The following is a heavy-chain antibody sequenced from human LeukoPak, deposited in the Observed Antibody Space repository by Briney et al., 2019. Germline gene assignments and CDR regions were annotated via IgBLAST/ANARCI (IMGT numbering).Heavy chain of an antibody. D-gene: IGHD3-10*01. J-gene: IGHJ3*02. V-gene: IGHV4-39*07. CDR3: ARVEWFGELSPFDI. CDR1: GGSISSQTYY. Sequence: SETLSLTCTVSGGSISSQTYYWDWIRQPPGMGLEWIGSIYYTGSTSYNPSLKSRVTISVDTSKNQFSLKLSSVTAADTAVYYCARVEWFGELSPFDIWGQGTMVTVSS. CDR2: IYYTGST.